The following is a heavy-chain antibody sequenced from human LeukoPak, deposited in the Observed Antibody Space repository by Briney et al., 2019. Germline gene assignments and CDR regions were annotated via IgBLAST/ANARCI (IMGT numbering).Heavy chain of an antibody. CDR2: IYYSGST. V-gene: IGHV4-59*01. Sequence: SETLSLTCTVSGGSISSYYWRWIRQPPGKGLEWIGYIYYSGSTNYNPSLKSRVTISVDTSKNQFSLKLSSVTAADTAVYYCARGGGYDSLNFDYWGQGTLVTVSS. D-gene: IGHD5-12*01. CDR1: GGSISSYY. J-gene: IGHJ4*02. CDR3: ARGGGYDSLNFDY.